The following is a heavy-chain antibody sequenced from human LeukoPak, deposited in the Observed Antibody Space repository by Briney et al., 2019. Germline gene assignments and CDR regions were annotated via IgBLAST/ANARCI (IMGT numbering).Heavy chain of an antibody. D-gene: IGHD3-3*01. J-gene: IGHJ6*03. V-gene: IGHV3-49*03. CDR1: GFTFGDYA. CDR3: TRDKDYDFWSGYYTYYYYMDV. Sequence: GGSLRLSCTASGFTFGDYAMSWFRQAPGKGLEWGGFIRSKAYGGTTEYAASVKGRFTISRDDSKSIAYLQMNSLKTEDTAVYYCTRDKDYDFWSGYYTYYYYMDVWGKGTTVTVSS. CDR2: IRSKAYGGTT.